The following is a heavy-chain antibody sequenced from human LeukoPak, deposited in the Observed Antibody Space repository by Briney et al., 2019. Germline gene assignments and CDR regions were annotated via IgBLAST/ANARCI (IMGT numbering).Heavy chain of an antibody. CDR3: ARGSSHTYYYDSSGQSSFDY. CDR1: GGTFSSYA. Sequence: SVKVSCKASGGTFSSYAISWVRQAPGQGLEWMGGIIPIFGTANYAQKFQGRVTITADESTSTAYMELSSLRSEDTAVYYCARGSSHTYYYDSSGQSSFDYWGQGTLVTVSS. V-gene: IGHV1-69*01. CDR2: IIPIFGTA. J-gene: IGHJ4*02. D-gene: IGHD3-22*01.